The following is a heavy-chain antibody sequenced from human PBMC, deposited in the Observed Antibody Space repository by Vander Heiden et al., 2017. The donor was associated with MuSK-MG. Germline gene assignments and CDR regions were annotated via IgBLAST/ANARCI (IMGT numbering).Heavy chain of an antibody. Sequence: QVQLVQSGAEVKKPGASVKVSCKASGYTFTSYYMHWVRQAPGQGLEGMGIINNSGGRTRYAQKGQGRVTMTREKATSTVEMELRRMRSEETAVYYCAKDHDWGQTYQGFDPWGQGTMVTVFS. D-gene: IGHD3-9*01. J-gene: IGHJ5*02. CDR2: INNSGGRT. CDR3: AKDHDWGQTYQGFDP. CDR1: GYTFTSYY. V-gene: IGHV1-46*01.